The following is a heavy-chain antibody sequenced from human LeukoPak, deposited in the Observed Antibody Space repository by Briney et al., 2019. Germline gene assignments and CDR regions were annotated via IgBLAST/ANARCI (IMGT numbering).Heavy chain of an antibody. CDR3: TRGAGWLIDY. D-gene: IGHD3-16*01. J-gene: IGHJ4*02. V-gene: IGHV4-59*01. CDR1: GGSISDYY. Sequence: PSETLSLTCAVSGGSISDYYRGWIRQPPGKGLEWIGYFYNSGSSTYNPSLKSRVTISVDTSKEQFSLKVNSVTAADTAVYYCTRGAGWLIDYWGQGILVTVSS. CDR2: FYNSGSS.